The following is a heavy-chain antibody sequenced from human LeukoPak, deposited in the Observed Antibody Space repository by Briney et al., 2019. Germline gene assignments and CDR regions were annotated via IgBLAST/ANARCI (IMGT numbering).Heavy chain of an antibody. CDR1: GFTFSDYY. V-gene: IGHV3-11*01. D-gene: IGHD4-17*01. Sequence: GGSLRLSCAASGFTFSDYYMSWIRQAPGKGLEWVSYISSSGSTIYYADSVKGRFTISRDNAKNSLYLQMNSLRAEDTAVYYCARDLVSVSRTVTTDYWGQGTLVTVSS. CDR3: ARDLVSVSRTVTTDY. J-gene: IGHJ4*02. CDR2: ISSSGSTI.